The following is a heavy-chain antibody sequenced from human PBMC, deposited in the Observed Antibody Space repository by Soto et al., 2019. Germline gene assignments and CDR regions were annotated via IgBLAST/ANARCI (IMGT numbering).Heavy chain of an antibody. J-gene: IGHJ3*02. CDR1: GYTFTSYA. V-gene: IGHV1-3*01. CDR3: ARASWGFDAFEI. CDR2: IDADNGNT. D-gene: IGHD7-27*01. Sequence: GASVKVSCKASGYTFTSYAMHWVRQAPGQRLEWMGWIDADNGNTKYSQKFQGRVTISRDTSTSTAYMELSRLRSDDTAVYYCARASWGFDAFEIWGQGTMVTVSS.